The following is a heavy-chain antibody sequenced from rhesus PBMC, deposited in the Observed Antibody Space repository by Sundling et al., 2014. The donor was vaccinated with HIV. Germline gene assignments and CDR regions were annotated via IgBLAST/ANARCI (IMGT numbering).Heavy chain of an antibody. V-gene: IGHV4-65*02. Sequence: QVQLQESGPGLVKPSETLSLTCPVSGDSISSSRWWSWIRQPPGKGLEWIGSIYGSTGSTNYNPSLKSRVTLSVDTSKNQFSLKLSSVTAADTAVYYCARGVNSEADYGYYKYIPFGLDSWGQGVVVTVSS. D-gene: IGHD3-9*01. J-gene: IGHJ6*01. CDR2: IYGSTGST. CDR1: GDSISSSRW. CDR3: ARGVNSEADYGYYKYIPFGLDS.